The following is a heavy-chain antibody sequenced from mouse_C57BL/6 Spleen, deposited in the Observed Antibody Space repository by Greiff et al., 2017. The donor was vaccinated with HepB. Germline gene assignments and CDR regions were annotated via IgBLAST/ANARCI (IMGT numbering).Heavy chain of an antibody. J-gene: IGHJ2*01. CDR2: IYPGDGDT. Sequence: VQLQESGPELVKPGASVKISCKASGYAFSSSWMNWVKQRPGKGLEWIGRIYPGDGDTNYNGKFKGKATLTADKSSSTAYMQLSSLTSEDSAVYFCARGDYYDYDVDYWGQGTTLTVSS. V-gene: IGHV1-82*01. CDR3: ARGDYYDYDVDY. D-gene: IGHD2-4*01. CDR1: GYAFSSSW.